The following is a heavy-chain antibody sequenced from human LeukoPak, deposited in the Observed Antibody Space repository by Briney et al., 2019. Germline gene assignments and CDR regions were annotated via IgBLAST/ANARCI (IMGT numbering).Heavy chain of an antibody. Sequence: ASVKVSCKASEYTFTGYYMHWVRQAPGQGLEWMGWINPNSGGTNYAQKFQGRVTMTRDTSISTAYMELSRLRSDDTAVYYCARVFRDRGAFDIWGQGTMVTVSS. D-gene: IGHD3-10*01. CDR3: ARVFRDRGAFDI. V-gene: IGHV1-2*02. CDR2: INPNSGGT. CDR1: EYTFTGYY. J-gene: IGHJ3*02.